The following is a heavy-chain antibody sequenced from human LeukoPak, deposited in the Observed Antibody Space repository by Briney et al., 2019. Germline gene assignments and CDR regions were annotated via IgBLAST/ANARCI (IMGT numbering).Heavy chain of an antibody. J-gene: IGHJ4*02. D-gene: IGHD6-19*01. CDR3: ARDLGIGWYMFDY. CDR2: INPSDGST. CDR1: GYTFTSHY. V-gene: IGHV1-46*01. Sequence: ASVKVSCKASGYTFTSHYVHWVRQAPGRGLEWVGRINPSDGSTSYAQKFQGRVPMTWDTATGTVYMELSSPRSEDTAMYYCARDLGIGWYMFDYWGQGTLVTVSS.